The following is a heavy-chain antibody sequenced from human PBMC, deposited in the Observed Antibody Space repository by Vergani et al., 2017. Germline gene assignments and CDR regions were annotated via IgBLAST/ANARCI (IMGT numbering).Heavy chain of an antibody. CDR2: ISGHGDRT. V-gene: IGHV3-23*04. J-gene: IGHJ4*02. CDR1: GFTFSNSA. D-gene: IGHD5-24*01. Sequence: VQLVESGGGVVQPGTSLRLSCVASGFTFSNSAMSWVRQTSGKGLEWVSAISGHGDRTYYADSVKGRFTISRDNSKNTLYLQMNSLRGDDTAVYYCARETRDTPSSLDYWGQGTLVTVSS. CDR3: ARETRDTPSSLDY.